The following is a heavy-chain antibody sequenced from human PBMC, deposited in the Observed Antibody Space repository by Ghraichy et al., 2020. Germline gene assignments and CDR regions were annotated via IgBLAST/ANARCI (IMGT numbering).Heavy chain of an antibody. Sequence: ASVKVSCKASGYSFTSYDINWLRQATGQGLEWMGWINPNSGNTGYAQKFQGRVTMTRDTSVSPVYMELSSLRSEDTAVYYCARRGTYYYYGLDVWGQGSTVTVSS. CDR1: GYSFTSYD. J-gene: IGHJ6*02. CDR2: INPNSGNT. V-gene: IGHV1-8*01. CDR3: ARRGTYYYYGLDV.